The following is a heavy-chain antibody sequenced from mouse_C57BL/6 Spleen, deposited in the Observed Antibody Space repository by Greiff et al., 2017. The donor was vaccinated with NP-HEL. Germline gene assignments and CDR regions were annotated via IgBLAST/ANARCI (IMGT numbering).Heavy chain of an antibody. Sequence: EVQLQQSGPELVKPGASVKISCKASGYTFTDYYMNWVKQSHGKSLEWIGDINPNNGGTSYNQKFKGKATLTVDKSYSTAYMELRSLTSEDSAVYYCAMPVTGTRGTVDAMDFWGQGTSVTVSS. CDR1: GYTFTDYY. CDR3: AMPVTGTRGTVDAMDF. V-gene: IGHV1-26*01. CDR2: INPNNGGT. D-gene: IGHD2-14*01. J-gene: IGHJ4*01.